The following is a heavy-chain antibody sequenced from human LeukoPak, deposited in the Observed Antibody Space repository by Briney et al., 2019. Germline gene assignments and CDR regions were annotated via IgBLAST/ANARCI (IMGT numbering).Heavy chain of an antibody. J-gene: IGHJ5*02. V-gene: IGHV4-34*01. Sequence: SETLSLTCAVYGGSFSGYYWSWIRQPPGKGLEWIGEINHSGSTNYNPSLKSRVTISVDTSKNQFSLKLSSVTAADTAVYYCARPNVYDNWFDPWGQGTLVTVSS. CDR3: ARPNVYDNWFDP. CDR2: INHSGST. D-gene: IGHD2-8*01. CDR1: GGSFSGYY.